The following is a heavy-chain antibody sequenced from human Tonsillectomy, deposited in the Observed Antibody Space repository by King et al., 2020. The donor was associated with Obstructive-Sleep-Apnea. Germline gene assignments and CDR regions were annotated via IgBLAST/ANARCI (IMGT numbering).Heavy chain of an antibody. Sequence: VQLVESGGGLVQPGGSLRLSCAGSGFTFRSYAMSWVRQAPGKGLEWVSGISGSGGSTYYADSVKGRFTISRDNSKITLYLQMNSLRDGDTAVYYCAKDSMDYDTLTGSVDYWGQGTLVTVSS. CDR3: AKDSMDYDTLTGSVDY. CDR2: ISGSGGST. V-gene: IGHV3-23*04. CDR1: GFTFRSYA. J-gene: IGHJ4*02. D-gene: IGHD3-9*01.